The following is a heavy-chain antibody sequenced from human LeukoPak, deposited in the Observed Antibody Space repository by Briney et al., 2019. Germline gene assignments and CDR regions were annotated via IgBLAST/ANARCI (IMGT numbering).Heavy chain of an antibody. V-gene: IGHV3-30-3*01. CDR3: ASGNYYGSGGLDY. CDR2: ISYDGSNK. J-gene: IGHJ4*02. D-gene: IGHD3-10*01. CDR1: GFTFSSYA. Sequence: GSLRLSCAASGFTFSSYAMHWVRQAPGKGLEWVAVISYDGSNKYYADSVKGRFTISRDNSKNTLYLQMNSLRAEDTAVYYCASGNYYGSGGLDYWGQGTLVTVSS.